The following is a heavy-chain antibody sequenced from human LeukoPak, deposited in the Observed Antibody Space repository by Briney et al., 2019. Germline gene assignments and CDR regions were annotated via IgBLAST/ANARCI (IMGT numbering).Heavy chain of an antibody. CDR1: GFIFSDYY. V-gene: IGHV3-11*05. CDR2: IESSSSYT. Sequence: GGSLRLSCAASGFIFSDYYMSWIRQAPGKGLEWVSYIESSSSYTSYADSVKGRFTISRDNAKNSLYLQMNSLRAEDTAVYFCGRAANRATGTPTLAIDYWGQGTLVTVSS. J-gene: IGHJ4*02. D-gene: IGHD6-13*01. CDR3: GRAANRATGTPTLAIDY.